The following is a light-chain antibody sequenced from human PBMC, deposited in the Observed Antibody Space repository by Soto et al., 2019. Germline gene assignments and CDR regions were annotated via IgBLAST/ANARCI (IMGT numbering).Light chain of an antibody. CDR1: QSISSNY. J-gene: IGKJ4*01. CDR3: QHYGYPPLT. CDR2: GAS. V-gene: IGKV3-20*01. Sequence: EIVLTQSPGTLSLSPGETVTLSCRASQSISSNYVAWFQHKPGQAPRLLIYGASSRAPGIPERFSGSVSGTDFSLTINGLEPEGSAVFYCQHYGYPPLTCGGGTKVEIK.